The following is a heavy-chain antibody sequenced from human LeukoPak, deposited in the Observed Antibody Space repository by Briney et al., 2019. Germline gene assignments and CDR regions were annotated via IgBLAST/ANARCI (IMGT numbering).Heavy chain of an antibody. D-gene: IGHD3-10*01. V-gene: IGHV4-59*08. J-gene: IGHJ4*02. Sequence: PSETLSLTCAVSGRSISSYYWTWIRQPPGKALGWIGYMRYSGSTNYNPSLKSRVTISVDTSKNQFSLKLSSVTAADTAVYYCARRRSGSYQDYWGQGTLVTVSS. CDR3: ARRRSGSYQDY. CDR2: MRYSGST. CDR1: GRSISSYY.